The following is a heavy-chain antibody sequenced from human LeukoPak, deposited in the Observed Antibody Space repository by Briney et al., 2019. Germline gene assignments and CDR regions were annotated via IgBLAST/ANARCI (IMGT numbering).Heavy chain of an antibody. D-gene: IGHD2-15*01. Sequence: PGRSLRLSCAASGFTFSSYAMHWVRQAPGKGLEWVAVISYDGSNKYYADSVKGRCTISRDNSKNTMYLQMNSLRAEDTAVYYCARASGYCSGGSCYSIVGGYYFDYWGQGTLVTVSS. J-gene: IGHJ4*02. V-gene: IGHV3-30*04. CDR2: ISYDGSNK. CDR3: ARASGYCSGGSCYSIVGGYYFDY. CDR1: GFTFSSYA.